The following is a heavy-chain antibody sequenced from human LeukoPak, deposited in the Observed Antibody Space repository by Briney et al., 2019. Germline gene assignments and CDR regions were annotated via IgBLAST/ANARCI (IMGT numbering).Heavy chain of an antibody. Sequence: SETLSLTCTVSGGSISRYHWSWIRPPPGKGLEWIGYIYYSGNTNYNPSLESRVTLSVVKSTNQLFLKLSSVTAADTAVYYCARGWDTGYSYYGMDVWGPGTTVTVSS. CDR1: GGSISRYH. D-gene: IGHD5-18*01. V-gene: IGHV4-59*01. CDR3: ARGWDTGYSYYGMDV. J-gene: IGHJ6*02. CDR2: IYYSGNT.